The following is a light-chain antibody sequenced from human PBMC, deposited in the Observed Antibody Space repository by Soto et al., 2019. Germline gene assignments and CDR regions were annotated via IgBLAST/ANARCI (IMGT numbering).Light chain of an antibody. CDR3: SSVADGFNVV. Sequence: QSALTQPPSASGSPGQSVTITCSGTERDIVFANYVSWYQKYPDEAPKLLIYEDCKRPSEIPGRFSASKSGNTAYLIVSGLQPEDEAEFFCSSVADGFNVVFGGGTKLPVL. CDR1: ERDIVFANY. CDR2: EDC. J-gene: IGLJ2*01. V-gene: IGLV2-8*01.